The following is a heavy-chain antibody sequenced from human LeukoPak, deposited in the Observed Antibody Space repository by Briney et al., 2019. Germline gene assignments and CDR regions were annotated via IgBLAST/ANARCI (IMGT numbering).Heavy chain of an antibody. V-gene: IGHV3-21*01. CDR2: ISSSDTYI. CDR3: ARVSGTTGSRSDFDY. D-gene: IGHD1-1*01. Sequence: PGGSLRLSCAASGFTFRSYRMNWVRQAPGKGLEWVSSISSSDTYIYYADSVKGRFTISRDSAKNSLYLQMNSLRAEDTAVYYCARVSGTTGSRSDFDYWGQGTLVTVSS. CDR1: GFTFRSYR. J-gene: IGHJ4*02.